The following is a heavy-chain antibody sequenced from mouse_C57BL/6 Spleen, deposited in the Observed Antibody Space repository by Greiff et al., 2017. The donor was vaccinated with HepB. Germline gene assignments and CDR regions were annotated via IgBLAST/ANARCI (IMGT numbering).Heavy chain of an antibody. J-gene: IGHJ2*01. CDR3: ARGPSYYYGSSYYFDY. CDR1: GFTFSDYG. CDR2: ISSGSSTI. D-gene: IGHD1-1*01. V-gene: IGHV5-17*01. Sequence: DVKLQESGGGLVKPGGSLKLSCAASGFTFSDYGMHWVRQAPEKGLEWVAYISSGSSTIYYADTVKGRFTISRDNAKNTLFLQMTSLRSEDTAMYYCARGPSYYYGSSYYFDYWGQGTTLTVSS.